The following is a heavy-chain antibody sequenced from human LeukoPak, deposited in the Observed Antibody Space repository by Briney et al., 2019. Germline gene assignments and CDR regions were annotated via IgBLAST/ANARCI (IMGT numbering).Heavy chain of an antibody. J-gene: IGHJ4*02. CDR2: IYYSGST. CDR1: GGSISSSSYY. Sequence: SETLSLTCTVSGGSISSSSYYWGWIRQPPGKGLEWIGSIYYSGSTYYNPSLKSRVTISVDTSKNQFSLKLSSVTAADTAVYYCAKSRGYNYGSWDQYFDYWGQGTLVTVSS. CDR3: AKSRGYNYGSWDQYFDY. D-gene: IGHD5-18*01. V-gene: IGHV4-39*07.